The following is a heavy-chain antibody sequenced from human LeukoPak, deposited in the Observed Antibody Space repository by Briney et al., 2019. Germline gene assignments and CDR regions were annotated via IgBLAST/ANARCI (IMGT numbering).Heavy chain of an antibody. J-gene: IGHJ4*02. CDR3: SRAYTSGWLGINDY. CDR1: GFTVSSNY. CDR2: IRNKANGGTA. Sequence: PGGSLRLSCAASGFTVSSNYMSWVRQAPGKGLEWVGFIRNKANGGTADYAASVKGRFTISRDDSKTIAYLQMNSLKAEDTAVYYCSRAYTSGWLGINDYWGQGALVTVSS. V-gene: IGHV3-71*01. D-gene: IGHD6-19*01.